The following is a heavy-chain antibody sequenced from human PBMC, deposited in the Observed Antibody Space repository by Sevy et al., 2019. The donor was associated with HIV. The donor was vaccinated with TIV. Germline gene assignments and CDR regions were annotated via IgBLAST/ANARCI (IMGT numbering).Heavy chain of an antibody. CDR2: IRYDGSNK. D-gene: IGHD3-22*01. Sequence: GGSLRLSCAASGFTLSSYGMHWVRQAPGKGLEWVAFIRYDGSNKYYADSVKGRFTISRDNSKNTLYLQMNSLRAEDTAVYYCAKDRGYYDSSGYYYFDYWGQGTLVTVSS. V-gene: IGHV3-30*02. J-gene: IGHJ4*02. CDR1: GFTLSSYG. CDR3: AKDRGYYDSSGYYYFDY.